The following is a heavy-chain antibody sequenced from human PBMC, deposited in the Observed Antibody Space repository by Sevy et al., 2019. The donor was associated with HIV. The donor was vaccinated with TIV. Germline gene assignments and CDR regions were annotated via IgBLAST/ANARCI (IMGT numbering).Heavy chain of an antibody. V-gene: IGHV3-23*01. J-gene: IGHJ3*02. CDR1: GFTFANYA. CDR2: IYGTGGVT. Sequence: GGSLRLSCKPSGFTFANYAMNWVRQAPGKGLEWVSTIYGTGGVTYYEDSVKGRFTISRDNSKNTLYLQMNSLRTEDTAIYYCAGARFDSSGSFDAFDIWGQGTMVTVSS. D-gene: IGHD3-22*01. CDR3: AGARFDSSGSFDAFDI.